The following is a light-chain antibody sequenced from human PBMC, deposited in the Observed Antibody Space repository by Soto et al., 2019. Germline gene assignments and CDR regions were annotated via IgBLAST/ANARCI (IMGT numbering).Light chain of an antibody. V-gene: IGLV2-14*01. Sequence: QSALTQPASVSGSPGQSITISCTGTSSDVGGYNYVSWYQQHPGKAPKVMIYEVSNRPSGVSNRFSGSKSGNTASLTISGLQADDEADYYCRSNRSIGSLVFGTGTKLTVL. CDR3: RSNRSIGSLV. CDR2: EVS. J-gene: IGLJ1*01. CDR1: SSDVGGYNY.